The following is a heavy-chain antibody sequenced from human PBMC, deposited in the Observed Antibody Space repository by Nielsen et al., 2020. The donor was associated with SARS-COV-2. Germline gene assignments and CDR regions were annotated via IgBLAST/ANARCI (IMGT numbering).Heavy chain of an antibody. Sequence: ASVKVSCKTSGYAFSSYYVHWVRQAPGQGLEWMGIIDPSGGGTSHAQKLQGRVTMTKDTSTSIVYMELSSLRSEDTAVYYCARDRRSGGYGHIDCWGQGTLVTVSS. D-gene: IGHD5-12*01. CDR2: IDPSGGGT. V-gene: IGHV1-46*04. J-gene: IGHJ4*02. CDR3: ARDRRSGGYGHIDC. CDR1: GYAFSSYY.